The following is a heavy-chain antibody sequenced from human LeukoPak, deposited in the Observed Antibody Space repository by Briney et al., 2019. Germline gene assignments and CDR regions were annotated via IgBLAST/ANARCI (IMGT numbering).Heavy chain of an antibody. D-gene: IGHD3-10*01. CDR1: GFTFSSYA. J-gene: IGHJ2*01. CDR2: ISGSGGDT. CDR3: AKDRRYYGSGSSRRYFDL. Sequence: GGSLRLSCAASGFTFSSYAMSWVRQAPGKGLEWVSAISGSGGDTYYADSVKGRFTISRDNSKNTLYLQMNSLRAEDTAVYYCAKDRRYYGSGSSRRYFDLWGRGTLVTVSS. V-gene: IGHV3-23*01.